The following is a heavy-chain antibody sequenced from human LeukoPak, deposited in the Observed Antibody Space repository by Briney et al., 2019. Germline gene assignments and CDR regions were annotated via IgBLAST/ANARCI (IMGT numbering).Heavy chain of an antibody. CDR3: ARWSYVSGTWFLDY. CDR1: GFTFSGYW. CDR2: INEDGTTI. J-gene: IGHJ4*02. D-gene: IGHD3-10*01. Sequence: PGGSLRLSCEASGFTFSGYWMSWVRQAPGRGLEWVADINEDGTTIYYVNSVKGRFTISRDNAKNSLSLQLNTLRAGDTAVYYCARWSYVSGTWFLDYWGQGTPVTVSS. V-gene: IGHV3-7*05.